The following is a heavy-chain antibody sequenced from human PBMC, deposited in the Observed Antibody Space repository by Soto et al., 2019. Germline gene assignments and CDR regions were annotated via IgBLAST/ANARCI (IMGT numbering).Heavy chain of an antibody. CDR3: ARCCPVVVAAMYAFDI. V-gene: IGHV5-51*01. Sequence: GESLKISCKGSGYRFTSYWIGWVRQMPGKGLEWMGIIYPGDSDTRYSPSFQGQVTISADKSISTAYLQWSSLKASDTAMYYCARCCPVVVAAMYAFDIWGQGTMVTVSS. D-gene: IGHD2-15*01. CDR1: GYRFTSYW. CDR2: IYPGDSDT. J-gene: IGHJ3*02.